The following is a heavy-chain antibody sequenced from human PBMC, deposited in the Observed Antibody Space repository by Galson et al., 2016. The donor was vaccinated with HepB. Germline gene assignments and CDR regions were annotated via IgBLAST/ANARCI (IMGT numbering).Heavy chain of an antibody. D-gene: IGHD7-27*01. V-gene: IGHV3-30*18. CDR2: ISYDGSKT. CDR1: GFTFSYHG. J-gene: IGHJ4*02. CDR3: VKVGHYWGDFDY. Sequence: SLRLSCAASGFTFSYHGMHWVRQAPGKGLEWVAVISYDGSKTYYADFVKGRFTISRDTSNKTLYLQMNSLRPEDTAIYYCVKVGHYWGDFDYWGQGTLVTVSS.